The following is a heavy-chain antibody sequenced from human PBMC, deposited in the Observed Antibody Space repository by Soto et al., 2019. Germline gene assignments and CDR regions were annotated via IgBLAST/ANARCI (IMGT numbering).Heavy chain of an antibody. J-gene: IGHJ3*02. CDR3: ARERTGGGFVI. CDR1: GGSISSGGYY. V-gene: IGHV4-31*03. D-gene: IGHD1-1*01. Sequence: SETLSLTCTVSGGSISSGGYYWSWIRQHPGKGLEWIGYIYYSGITYYNPSLKSRVTISVDTSKNQFSLKLSSVTAADTAVYYCARERTGGGFVIWGQGTMVTVSS. CDR2: IYYSGIT.